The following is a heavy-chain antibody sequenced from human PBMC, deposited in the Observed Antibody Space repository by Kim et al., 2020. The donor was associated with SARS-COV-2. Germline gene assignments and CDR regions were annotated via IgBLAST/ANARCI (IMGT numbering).Heavy chain of an antibody. CDR2: IYYSGST. J-gene: IGHJ4*02. D-gene: IGHD3-22*01. CDR3: AREYFRYYYDSSGYCDY. Sequence: SETLSLTCTVSGGSISSSSYYWGWIRQPPGKGLEWIGSIYYSGSTYYNPSLKSRVTISVDTSKNQFSLKLSSVTAADTAVYYCAREYFRYYYDSSGYCDYWGQGTLFTVSS. CDR1: GGSISSSSYY. V-gene: IGHV4-39*07.